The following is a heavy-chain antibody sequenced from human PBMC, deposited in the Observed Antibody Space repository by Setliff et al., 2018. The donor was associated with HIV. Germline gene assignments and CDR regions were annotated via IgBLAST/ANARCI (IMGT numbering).Heavy chain of an antibody. CDR3: ANDPPSWGYALDM. Sequence: GGSLRLSCAASGFTFSSYSMHWVRQAPGKGLEWVAVIWYDGSNKYYADSVKGRFTISRDNSKKMVYLKMNSLRAEDTAVYYCANDPPSWGYALDMWGQGTMVTVSS. V-gene: IGHV3-33*06. CDR2: IWYDGSNK. J-gene: IGHJ3*02. D-gene: IGHD5-18*01. CDR1: GFTFSSYS.